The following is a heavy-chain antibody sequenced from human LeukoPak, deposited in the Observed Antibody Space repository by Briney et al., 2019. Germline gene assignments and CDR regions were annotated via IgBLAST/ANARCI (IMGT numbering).Heavy chain of an antibody. Sequence: PGGSLRLSCEGSGFSLSAYNMNWVRQAPGKGLEWVANIKQDGSEKYYVDSVKGRFTISRDNAKNSLYLQMNSLRAEDTAVYYCARVERGYDYVWGSYPASDYWGQGTLVTVSS. CDR1: GFSLSAYN. V-gene: IGHV3-7*01. CDR3: ARVERGYDYVWGSYPASDY. CDR2: IKQDGSEK. J-gene: IGHJ4*02. D-gene: IGHD3-16*01.